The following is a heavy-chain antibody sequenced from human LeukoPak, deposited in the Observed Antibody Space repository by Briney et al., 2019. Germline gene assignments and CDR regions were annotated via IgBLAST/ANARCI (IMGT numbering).Heavy chain of an antibody. CDR3: ARLKRRAAAAGTGYYYGMDV. J-gene: IGHJ6*02. V-gene: IGHV4-59*08. D-gene: IGHD6-13*01. Sequence: SETLSLTCTVSDGSISSHYWNWIRQPPGKGLEWIGYINYSGSTNYYPSIKSRVTISVDTSKNQFSLKLSSVTAADTAVYYCARLKRRAAAAGTGYYYGMDVWGQGTTVTVSS. CDR2: INYSGST. CDR1: DGSISSHY.